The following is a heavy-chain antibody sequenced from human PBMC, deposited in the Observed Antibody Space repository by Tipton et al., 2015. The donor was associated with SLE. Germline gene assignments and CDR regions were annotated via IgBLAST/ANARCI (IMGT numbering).Heavy chain of an antibody. CDR2: IRYDGSNK. J-gene: IGHJ3*02. V-gene: IGHV3-30*02. CDR3: AKEGTGDWRAFDI. D-gene: IGHD7-27*01. Sequence: LSLTCAASGFTFSSYGMHWVRQAPGKGLEWVAFIRYDGSNKYYADSVKGRFTISRDNSKNTLYLQMNSLRAEDTAVYYCAKEGTGDWRAFDIWGQGTMVTVSS. CDR1: GFTFSSYG.